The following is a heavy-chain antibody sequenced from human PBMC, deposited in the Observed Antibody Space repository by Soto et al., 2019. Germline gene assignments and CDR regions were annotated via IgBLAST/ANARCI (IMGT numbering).Heavy chain of an antibody. CDR2: IRQDGGQM. CDR1: RTPCIGYW. D-gene: IGHD2-8*02. J-gene: IGHJ4*02. Sequence: EVQLEQSGGGLVQPGGPLTLSCAASRTPCIGYWWSWVRQAPGRGLEWVATIRQDGGQMYYVDSVKGRFTISRDRAKNSLYLQMNSLTVEDTALYYCSTTGGYWGQGILVTVSS. CDR3: STTGGY. V-gene: IGHV3-7*05.